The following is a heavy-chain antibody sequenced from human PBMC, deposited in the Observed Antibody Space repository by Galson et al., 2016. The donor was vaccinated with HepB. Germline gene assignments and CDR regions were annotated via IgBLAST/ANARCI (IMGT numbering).Heavy chain of an antibody. V-gene: IGHV4-39*02. CDR2: IHHSGST. D-gene: IGHD3-3*01. CDR3: ARLRFLEGLQSYRYYSVLDV. J-gene: IGHJ6*02. CDR1: GGSISSGDSY. Sequence: SETLSLTCTVSGGSISSGDSYWSWIRQPPGKGLEWIGEIHHSGSTNYNPSLKSRVIMSVDTSKNHFSLNLSSVTAADTAVYFCARLRFLEGLQSYRYYSVLDVWGQGATVTVSS.